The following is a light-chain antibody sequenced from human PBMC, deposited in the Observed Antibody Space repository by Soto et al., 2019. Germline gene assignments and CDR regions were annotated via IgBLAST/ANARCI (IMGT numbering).Light chain of an antibody. Sequence: QSVLTQPPSVSAAPGQKVTISCSGSSFNIGNNYVSWYQQLPGTAPKLLIYENNKRPSGIPDRFSGSKSGTSATLGITGLQTGDEADYYCGTWDSSLSAVFGTGTKVTVL. CDR3: GTWDSSLSAV. J-gene: IGLJ1*01. CDR1: SFNIGNNY. V-gene: IGLV1-51*02. CDR2: ENN.